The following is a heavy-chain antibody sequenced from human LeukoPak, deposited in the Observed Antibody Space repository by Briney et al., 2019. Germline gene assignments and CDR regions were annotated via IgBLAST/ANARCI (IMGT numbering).Heavy chain of an antibody. V-gene: IGHV3-30*18. CDR2: ISHDGSNK. D-gene: IGHD3-10*01. Sequence: PGRSLRLSCAASGFTFSSYGMHWVRQAPGKGLEWVAVISHDGSNKYYADSVKGRFTISRDNSKNTLYLQMSSLRAEDTAVYYCAKDAGGFGELYEYYFDYWGQGTLVTVYS. J-gene: IGHJ4*02. CDR3: AKDAGGFGELYEYYFDY. CDR1: GFTFSSYG.